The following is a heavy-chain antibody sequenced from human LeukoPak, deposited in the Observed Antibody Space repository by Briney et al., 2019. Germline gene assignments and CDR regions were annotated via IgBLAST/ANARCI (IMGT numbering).Heavy chain of an antibody. V-gene: IGHV1-18*01. CDR3: AREGPHTVIPYYFDY. Sequence: GASVKVSCKASGYAFTSYGISWVRQAPGQGLEWMGWISAYNGNTNYAQKLQGRVTMTTDTSTSTAYMELRSLRSDDTAVYYCAREGPHTVIPYYFDYWGQGTLVTVSS. D-gene: IGHD4-17*01. CDR2: ISAYNGNT. CDR1: GYAFTSYG. J-gene: IGHJ4*02.